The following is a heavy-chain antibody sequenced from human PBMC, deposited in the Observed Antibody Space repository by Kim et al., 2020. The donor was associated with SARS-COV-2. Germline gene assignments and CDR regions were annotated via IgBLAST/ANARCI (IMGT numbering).Heavy chain of an antibody. V-gene: IGHV3-53*01. CDR1: GFTVSSNY. CDR2: IYSGGST. J-gene: IGHJ4*02. D-gene: IGHD3-22*01. CDR3: ARSGSHHYYDSSCYYSWHYFDY. Sequence: GGSLRLSCAASGFTVSSNYMSWVRQAPGKGLEWVSVIYSGGSTYYADSVKGRFTISRDNSKNTLYLQMNSLRAEDTAVYYCARSGSHHYYDSSCYYSWHYFDYWGQGTLVTVSS.